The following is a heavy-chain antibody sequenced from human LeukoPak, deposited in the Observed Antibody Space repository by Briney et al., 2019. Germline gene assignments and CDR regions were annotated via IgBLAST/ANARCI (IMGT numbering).Heavy chain of an antibody. V-gene: IGHV3-30*03. D-gene: IGHD3-22*01. CDR1: GFTFSNYA. Sequence: GGSLRLSCAASGFTFSNYAMHWVRQAPGKGLEWVAVISSDGSNKYYTDSVKGRFTISRDNAKNSLYLQMNSLRAEDTAVYYCARTPQTYYYDSSGYYGPYYYYYMDVWGKGTTVTVSS. CDR3: ARTPQTYYYDSSGYYGPYYYYYMDV. CDR2: ISSDGSNK. J-gene: IGHJ6*03.